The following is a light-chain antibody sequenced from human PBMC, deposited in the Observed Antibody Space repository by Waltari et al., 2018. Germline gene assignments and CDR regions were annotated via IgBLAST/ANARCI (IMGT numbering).Light chain of an antibody. CDR2: SNH. Sequence: QSVLTQPPSASGTPGQRVTIPCSGSSSNIGRNYVYWYQQLPGTAPKPLSYSNHRRASGVPDRFSGSKSGTSASLAISGLRSEDEADYYCAAWDDSLSGVVFGGGTKLTVL. CDR1: SSNIGRNY. CDR3: AAWDDSLSGVV. J-gene: IGLJ2*01. V-gene: IGLV1-47*01.